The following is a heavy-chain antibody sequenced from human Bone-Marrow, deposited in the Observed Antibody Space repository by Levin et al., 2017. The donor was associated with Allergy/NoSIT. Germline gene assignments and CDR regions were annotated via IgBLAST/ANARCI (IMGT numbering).Heavy chain of an antibody. CDR2: IYPGDSDA. Sequence: PGESLKISCEASGYNFIKHWIGWVRQMPGKGLEWMGIIYPGDSDARYSPSFEGQVTISVDKSINTAYLQWSSLKASDTAMYYCARHRSTSAGYHYDSWGQGTLVTVSS. CDR3: ARHRSTSAGYHYDS. J-gene: IGHJ4*02. V-gene: IGHV5-51*01. CDR1: GYNFIKHW. D-gene: IGHD2-15*01.